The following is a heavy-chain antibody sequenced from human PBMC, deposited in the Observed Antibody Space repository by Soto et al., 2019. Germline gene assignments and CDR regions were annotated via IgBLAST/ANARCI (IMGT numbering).Heavy chain of an antibody. V-gene: IGHV3-7*01. CDR1: AFNVMSYW. Sequence: GGSLRLSCAVSAFNVMSYWMSWVRQAPGKGLEWVASIKEDGSEIYYLHSVRGRFSISRDSAGNALHLTMNYLSAEDTGLYFCARDIGFDYVNWGQGTLVTVSS. J-gene: IGHJ4*02. D-gene: IGHD3-16*01. CDR2: IKEDGSEI. CDR3: ARDIGFDYVN.